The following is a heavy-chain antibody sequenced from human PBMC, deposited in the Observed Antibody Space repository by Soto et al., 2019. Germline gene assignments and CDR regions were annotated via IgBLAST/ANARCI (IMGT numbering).Heavy chain of an antibody. CDR1: GFTFSNAW. V-gene: IGHV3-15*07. CDR3: TTATPLEVYSSSWYYRYYYYGMDV. CDR2: IKSKTDGGTT. J-gene: IGHJ6*02. Sequence: GGSLRLSCAASGFTFSNAWMNWVRQAPGKGLEWVGRIKSKTDGGTTDYAAPVKGRFTISRDDSKNTLYLQMNSLKTEDNAVYYCTTATPLEVYSSSWYYRYYYYGMDVWGQGTTVTVSS. D-gene: IGHD6-13*01.